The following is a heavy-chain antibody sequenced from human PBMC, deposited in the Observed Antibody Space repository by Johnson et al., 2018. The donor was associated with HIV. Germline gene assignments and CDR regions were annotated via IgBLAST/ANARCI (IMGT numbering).Heavy chain of an antibody. J-gene: IGHJ3*02. Sequence: VQLLESGGGLVQPGGSLRLSCAASGFTVSSNYMSWVRQAPGKGLEWVSVIYSGGSPYYADSVKGRFTISIDNSKNTLYLQMNSLRAEDTAVYYCARLGLTDAFDIWGQGTMVTVSP. D-gene: IGHD2-8*01. CDR1: GFTVSSNY. V-gene: IGHV3-66*01. CDR2: IYSGGSP. CDR3: ARLGLTDAFDI.